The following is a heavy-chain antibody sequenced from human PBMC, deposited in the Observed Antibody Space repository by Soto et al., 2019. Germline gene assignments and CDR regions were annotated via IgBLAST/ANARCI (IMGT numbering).Heavy chain of an antibody. Sequence: XGSLRLSCVAAGFPFSSYAMSWVRQTPGKGLEWVSGISGSGGRTYYADSVKGRFTISRDNSNNTLSLQMHILRVEDTAVYFCAKGGYYSLFDIWGQRTVVTVSS. D-gene: IGHD3-16*01. CDR3: AKGGYYSLFDI. J-gene: IGHJ3*02. CDR1: GFPFSSYA. CDR2: ISGSGGRT. V-gene: IGHV3-23*01.